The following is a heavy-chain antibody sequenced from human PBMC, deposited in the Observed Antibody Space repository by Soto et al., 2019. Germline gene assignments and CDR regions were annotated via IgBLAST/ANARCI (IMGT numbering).Heavy chain of an antibody. CDR2: IIPIFGTA. J-gene: IGHJ4*02. V-gene: IGHV1-69*13. Sequence: GASVKVSCKASGGTFSSYAISWVRQAPGQGLEWMGGIIPIFGTANYAQKFQGRVTITADESTSTAYMELSSLRSEDTAVYYCARPRARYYDSSGYLCLDYWGQGTLVTVSS. CDR3: ARPRARYYDSSGYLCLDY. D-gene: IGHD3-22*01. CDR1: GGTFSSYA.